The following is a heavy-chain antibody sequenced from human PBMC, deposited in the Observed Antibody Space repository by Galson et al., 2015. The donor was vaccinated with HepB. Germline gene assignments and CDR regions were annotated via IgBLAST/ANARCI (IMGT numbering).Heavy chain of an antibody. D-gene: IGHD3-9*01. CDR2: ISNNGVGT. Sequence: SLRLSCAASGFNFNYYAMHWVRQAPGKGLEYLSGISNNGVGTHYADSVKGRFTISRDNFKKNLNLQMSSLRTEDTALYYCVKEDILAGFLVGNFHVWRRGTMVTVPS. CDR1: GFNFNYYA. J-gene: IGHJ3*01. CDR3: VKEDILAGFLVGNFHV. V-gene: IGHV3-64D*06.